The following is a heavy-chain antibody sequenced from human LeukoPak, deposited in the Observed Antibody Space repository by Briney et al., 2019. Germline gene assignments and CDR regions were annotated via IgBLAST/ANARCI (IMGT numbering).Heavy chain of an antibody. CDR3: ARGGDQLLFNWFDP. Sequence: ASVTVSCKASGYTFTSYGISWVRQAPGQGLEWMGWISAYNGNTNYAQKLQGGVTMTTDTSTSTAYMELRSLRSDDTAVYYCARGGDQLLFNWFDPWGQGTLVTVSS. CDR2: ISAYNGNT. J-gene: IGHJ5*02. CDR1: GYTFTSYG. D-gene: IGHD2-2*01. V-gene: IGHV1-18*01.